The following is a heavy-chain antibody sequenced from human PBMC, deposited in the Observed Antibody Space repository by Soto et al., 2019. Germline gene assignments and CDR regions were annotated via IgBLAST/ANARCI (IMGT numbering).Heavy chain of an antibody. D-gene: IGHD4-17*01. CDR2: ISGSGGST. CDR1: GFTFSSYA. V-gene: IGHV3-23*01. CDR3: AKGPDYGDYVSGAPFDY. J-gene: IGHJ4*02. Sequence: EVQLLESGGGLVQPGGSLRRSCAASGFTFSSYAMSWVRQAPGKALEWVSAISGSGGSTYYADSVKGRFTISRDNSKNTLYLPMNSLRAEDTAVYYCAKGPDYGDYVSGAPFDYWGQGTLVTVSS.